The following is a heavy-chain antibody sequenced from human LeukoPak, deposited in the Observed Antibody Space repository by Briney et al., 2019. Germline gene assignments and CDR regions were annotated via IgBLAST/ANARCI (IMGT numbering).Heavy chain of an antibody. CDR2: ISGYYGNT. V-gene: IGHV1-18*01. CDR1: GYTFTSYG. CDR3: ARRGPVGGGWGFDY. J-gene: IGHJ4*02. D-gene: IGHD6-19*01. Sequence: ASVRVSCKASGYTFTSYGISWVRQAPGQGLEWMGWISGYYGNTDSAQNLQGRVTMTRDTSTSTAYMELRSLTSDDTAVYYCARRGPVGGGWGFDYWGQGTLVTVSS.